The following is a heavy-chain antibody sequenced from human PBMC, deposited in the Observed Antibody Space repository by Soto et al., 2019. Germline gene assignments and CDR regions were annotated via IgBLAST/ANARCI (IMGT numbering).Heavy chain of an antibody. CDR2: IIPIFGTA. J-gene: IGHJ4*02. V-gene: IGHV1-69*13. CDR1: GGTFSSYA. CDR3: ASLAYCGGDCHTYFDY. Sequence: SVKVSCKASGGTFSSYAISWVRQAPGQGLEWMGGIIPIFGTANHAQKFQGRVTITADESTSTAYMELSSLRSEDTAVYYCASLAYCGGDCHTYFDYWGQGTLVTVSS. D-gene: IGHD2-21*02.